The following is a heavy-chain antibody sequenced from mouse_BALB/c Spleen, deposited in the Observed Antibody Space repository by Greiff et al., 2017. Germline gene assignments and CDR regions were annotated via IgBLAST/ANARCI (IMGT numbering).Heavy chain of an antibody. CDR2: INPSNGGT. CDR3: ARNWDEAY. D-gene: IGHD4-1*01. V-gene: IGHV1S81*02. CDR1: GYTFTSYY. Sequence: VKVVESGAELVKPGASVKLSCKASGYTFTSYYMYWVKQRPGQGLEWIGEINPSNGGTNFNEKFKSKATLTVDKSSSTAYMQLSSLTSEDSAVYYCARNWDEAYWGQGTLVTVSA. J-gene: IGHJ3*01.